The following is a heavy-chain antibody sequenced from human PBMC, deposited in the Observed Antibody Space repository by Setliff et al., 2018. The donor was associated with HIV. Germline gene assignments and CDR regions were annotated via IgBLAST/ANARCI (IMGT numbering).Heavy chain of an antibody. V-gene: IGHV5-51*01. CDR3: ARRDGRSMNAFEI. CDR1: DYTFTTYW. Sequence: PGESLTISCKAVDYTFTTYWIGWVRQMPGKGLEWMGIIYPEDSNIKYNPSFQNQVTISADKSISTAYLQVHNLKASDTATYYCARRDGRSMNAFEIWGPGTMVTVS. CDR2: IYPEDSNI. D-gene: IGHD6-13*01. J-gene: IGHJ3*02.